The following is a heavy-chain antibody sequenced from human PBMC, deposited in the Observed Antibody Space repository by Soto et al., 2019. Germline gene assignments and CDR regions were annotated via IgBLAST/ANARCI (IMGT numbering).Heavy chain of an antibody. CDR2: ISGSGSTI. D-gene: IGHD1-1*01. J-gene: IGHJ5*02. Sequence: QVQLVESGGGLVKPGGSLRLSCAASGFTFSDYYLSWIRQAPGKGLEWLSYISGSGSTIYYADSVRGRFTISRDNTRNSLYLHLNRLGADDTAVYYCAIQGLVRSHNYFDPWGQGTLVTVSS. CDR1: GFTFSDYY. V-gene: IGHV3-11*01. CDR3: AIQGLVRSHNYFDP.